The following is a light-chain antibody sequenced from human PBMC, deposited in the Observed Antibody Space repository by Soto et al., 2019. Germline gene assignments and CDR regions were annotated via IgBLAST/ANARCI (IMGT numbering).Light chain of an antibody. V-gene: IGKV3-20*01. Sequence: VLTQSPATLSLSPGERATLSCRASQSVSSYLAWYQQKPGQAPRLLIYGASSRATGIPDRFSGSGSGTDFTLTISRLEPEDFAVYHCQQYGSSPPTFGQGTKVDIK. CDR2: GAS. CDR3: QQYGSSPPT. J-gene: IGKJ1*01. CDR1: QSVSSY.